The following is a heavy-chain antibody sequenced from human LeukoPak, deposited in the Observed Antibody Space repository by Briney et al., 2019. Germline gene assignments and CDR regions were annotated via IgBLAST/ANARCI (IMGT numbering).Heavy chain of an antibody. V-gene: IGHV4-34*01. CDR1: GGSFSGYY. D-gene: IGHD3-9*01. CDR2: INHSGST. CDR3: ARGHRDYDILTGYYYNY. Sequence: SETLSLTCAVYGGSFSGYYWSWIRQPPGKGLEWIGEINHSGSTNYNPSLKSRVTISGDTSKNQFSLKLSSVTAADTAVYYCARGHRDYDILTGYYYNYWSQGTLVTVSS. J-gene: IGHJ4*02.